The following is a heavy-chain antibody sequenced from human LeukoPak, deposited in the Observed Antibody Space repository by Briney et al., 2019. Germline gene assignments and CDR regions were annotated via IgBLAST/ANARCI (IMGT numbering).Heavy chain of an antibody. J-gene: IGHJ2*01. D-gene: IGHD2-21*02. CDR3: AREIPPTVKEVVTASDL. Sequence: PGGSLRLSCVASGFTFSTYAMSWVRQAPGKGLEWIGYIYYSGSTNYNPSLKSRVTISVDTSKNQFSLKLSSVTAADTAVYYCAREIPPTVKEVVTASDLWGRGTLVTVSS. CDR1: GFTFSTYA. V-gene: IGHV4-59*01. CDR2: IYYSGST.